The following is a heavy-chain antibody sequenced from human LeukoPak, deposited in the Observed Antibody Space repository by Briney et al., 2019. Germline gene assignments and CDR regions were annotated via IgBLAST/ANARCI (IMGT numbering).Heavy chain of an antibody. CDR3: ARDFLGVHYFDY. D-gene: IGHD3-3*01. CDR1: GFTFSSYA. Sequence: PGGSLRLSCAASGFTFSSYAIHWVRQAPGKGLEWVAFISYDGSNKYYADSMKGRFTISRDNSKNTLYLQMNSLRAEDTAVYYCARDFLGVHYFDYWGQETLVTVSS. CDR2: ISYDGSNK. V-gene: IGHV3-30*04. J-gene: IGHJ4*02.